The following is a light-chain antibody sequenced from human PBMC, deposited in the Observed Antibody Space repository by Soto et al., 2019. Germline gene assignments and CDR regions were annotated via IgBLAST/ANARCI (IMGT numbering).Light chain of an antibody. V-gene: IGLV2-14*01. CDR1: SSDIGAYNY. Sequence: QSALTQPASVSGSPGQSITISCTGTSSDIGAYNYVSWYQQHPGKAPKLLIYEVTNRPSGVSDRFSGSKSGNTASLTISGLQAEDEANYYCNSYTTLSNRVFGTGTKLTVL. CDR2: EVT. CDR3: NSYTTLSNRV. J-gene: IGLJ1*01.